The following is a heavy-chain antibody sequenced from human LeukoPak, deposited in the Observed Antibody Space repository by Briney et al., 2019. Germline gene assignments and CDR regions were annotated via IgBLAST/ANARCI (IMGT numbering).Heavy chain of an antibody. D-gene: IGHD6-13*01. Sequence: SETLSLTCTVSGGSISSYYWSWIRQPPGKGLEWIGYIYYSGTTDYNPSLKSRVTISVGTSKNQFSLKLSSVTAADTAVYYCARGVYIAAAQYGYWGQGTLVTVSS. V-gene: IGHV4-59*01. CDR1: GGSISSYY. CDR2: IYYSGTT. CDR3: ARGVYIAAAQYGY. J-gene: IGHJ4*02.